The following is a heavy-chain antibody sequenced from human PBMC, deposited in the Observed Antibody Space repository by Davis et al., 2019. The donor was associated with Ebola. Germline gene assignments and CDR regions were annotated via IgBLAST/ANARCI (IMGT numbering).Heavy chain of an antibody. J-gene: IGHJ4*02. Sequence: EGSLRLSCEVSGFTFSHFAMHWVRQAPGKGLEWVAFISYEGGSKDYAESVRGRFSISRDHSKNSLSLQMKSLRGEDTAVYYCAKGRDGFNYDFDYWGQGTLVTVSS. CDR2: ISYEGGSK. D-gene: IGHD5-24*01. CDR3: AKGRDGFNYDFDY. V-gene: IGHV3-30-3*01. CDR1: GFTFSHFA.